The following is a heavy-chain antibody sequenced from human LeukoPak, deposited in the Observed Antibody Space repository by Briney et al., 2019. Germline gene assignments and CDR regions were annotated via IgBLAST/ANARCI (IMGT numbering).Heavy chain of an antibody. J-gene: IGHJ4*02. V-gene: IGHV5-51*01. Sequence: GESLKISCKGSGYSFTSYWIGWVRQMPGKGLEWMGIIYPGDSDTRYSPSLQGQVTISVDKSSSTAYLQWSSLKASDTAMYYCARRGPVAAAGYCFDYWGQGTLVTVSS. D-gene: IGHD6-13*01. CDR3: ARRGPVAAAGYCFDY. CDR2: IYPGDSDT. CDR1: GYSFTSYW.